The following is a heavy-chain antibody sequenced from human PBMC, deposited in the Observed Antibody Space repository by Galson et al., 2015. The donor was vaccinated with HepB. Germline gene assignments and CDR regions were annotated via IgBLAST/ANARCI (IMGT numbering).Heavy chain of an antibody. V-gene: IGHV3-48*01. J-gene: IGHJ6*03. Sequence: SLRLSCAASGFTFSSYSMNWVRQAPGKGLEWVSYISSSSSTIYYADSVKGRFTISRDNAKNSLYLQMNSLRAEDTAVYYCARDNTVVYYYYYYMDVWGKGTTVTVSS. D-gene: IGHD4-23*01. CDR3: ARDNTVVYYYYYYMDV. CDR2: ISSSSSTI. CDR1: GFTFSSYS.